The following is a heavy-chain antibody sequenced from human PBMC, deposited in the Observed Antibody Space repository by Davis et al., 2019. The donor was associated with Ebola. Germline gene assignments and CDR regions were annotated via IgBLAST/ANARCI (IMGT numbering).Heavy chain of an antibody. D-gene: IGHD2-21*01. J-gene: IGHJ2*01. CDR1: GFTFSSYA. CDR3: ARGAYCGGDCGYWYFDL. Sequence: GESLKISCAASGFTFSSYAMSWVRQAPGKGLEWVSAISGSGGSTYYADSVKGRFTISRDNSKNTLYLQMNSLRAEDTAVYYCARGAYCGGDCGYWYFDLWGRGTLVTVSS. CDR2: ISGSGGST. V-gene: IGHV3-23*01.